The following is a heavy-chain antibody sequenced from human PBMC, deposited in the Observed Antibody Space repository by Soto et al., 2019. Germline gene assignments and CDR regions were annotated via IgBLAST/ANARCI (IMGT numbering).Heavy chain of an antibody. J-gene: IGHJ6*02. CDR2: IWYDGSNK. CDR3: ARDIYGDYDYYYYGMDV. V-gene: IGHV3-33*01. D-gene: IGHD4-17*01. Sequence: QVQLVESGGGVVQPGRSLRLSCAASGFTFSSYGMHWVRQAPGKGLEWVAVIWYDGSNKYYADSVKGRFTISRDNSKNTLYLKMNSLRAEDTAVYYCARDIYGDYDYYYYGMDVWGQGTTVTVSS. CDR1: GFTFSSYG.